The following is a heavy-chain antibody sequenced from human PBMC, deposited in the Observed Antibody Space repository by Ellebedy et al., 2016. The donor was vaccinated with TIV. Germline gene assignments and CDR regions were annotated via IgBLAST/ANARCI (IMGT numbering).Heavy chain of an antibody. CDR2: IYYSGST. CDR3: ARAFGPSGLDY. Sequence: SETLSLTCTVSGGSISSYYWSWIRQPPGKGLEWIGYIYYSGSTNYNPSLKSRVTISVDTSKNQFSLKLSSVTAADTAVYYCARAFGPSGLDYWGQGTLVTVSS. V-gene: IGHV4-59*12. D-gene: IGHD1-26*01. J-gene: IGHJ4*02. CDR1: GGSISSYY.